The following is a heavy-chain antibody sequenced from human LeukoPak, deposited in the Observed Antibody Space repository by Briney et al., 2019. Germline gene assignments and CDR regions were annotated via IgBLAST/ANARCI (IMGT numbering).Heavy chain of an antibody. V-gene: IGHV3-20*04. CDR3: VRGQARDTTPAGWGSHLDR. Sequence: GGSLRLSCAASGFTFGNHVMPWVRQAPGKRLECVSAIDSKGGTSAYAVSVKGRFTISRDDAKSILYLQMNSLRPEDTAFYLCVRGQARDTTPAGWGSHLDRWGLGTLVTVSS. CDR1: GFTFGNHV. J-gene: IGHJ5*02. CDR2: IDSKGGTS. D-gene: IGHD4-11*01.